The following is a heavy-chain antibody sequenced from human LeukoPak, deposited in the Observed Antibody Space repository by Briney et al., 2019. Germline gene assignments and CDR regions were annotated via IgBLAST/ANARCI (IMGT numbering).Heavy chain of an antibody. D-gene: IGHD6-13*01. Sequence: ASVTVSCKASGYTFTSYDINWVRQATGQGLEWMGWMNPNSGNTGYAQKFQGRVTMTRNTSISTAYMELSSLRSEDTAVYYCARSSSSWYSAFDIWGQGTMVTVSS. J-gene: IGHJ3*02. CDR3: ARSSSSWYSAFDI. V-gene: IGHV1-8*01. CDR1: GYTFTSYD. CDR2: MNPNSGNT.